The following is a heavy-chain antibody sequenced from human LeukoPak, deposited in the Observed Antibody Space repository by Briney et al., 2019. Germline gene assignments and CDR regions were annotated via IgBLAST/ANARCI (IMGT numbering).Heavy chain of an antibody. Sequence: SETLSLTCTVSGGSISSYYWSWIRQPPGKGLEWIGYIYYSGSTSYNPSLKSRVTISVDTSKNQFSLKLSSVTAADTAVYYCARDLRYCSGGSCYSGAGCDYWGQGTLVTVSS. CDR2: IYYSGST. CDR1: GGSISSYY. CDR3: ARDLRYCSGGSCYSGAGCDY. V-gene: IGHV4-59*01. J-gene: IGHJ4*02. D-gene: IGHD2-15*01.